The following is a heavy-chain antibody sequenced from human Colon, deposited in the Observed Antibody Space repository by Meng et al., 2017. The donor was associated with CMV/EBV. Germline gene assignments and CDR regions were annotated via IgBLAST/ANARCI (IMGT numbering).Heavy chain of an antibody. CDR2: ISGSGRNT. V-gene: IGHV3-23*01. D-gene: IGHD3-22*01. Sequence: GESLKISCAASGFTFSNYAISWVRQAPGKGLEWVSGISGSGRNTYYADSVRGRFTISRDNSKRTVFLQMNSLRAGDTAVYYCAGHSGYKYLGSGDNWFDPWGQGTLVTVSS. J-gene: IGHJ5*02. CDR1: GFTFSNYA. CDR3: AGHSGYKYLGSGDNWFDP.